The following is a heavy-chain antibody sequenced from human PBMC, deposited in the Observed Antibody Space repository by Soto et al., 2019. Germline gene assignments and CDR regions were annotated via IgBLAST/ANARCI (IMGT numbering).Heavy chain of an antibody. V-gene: IGHV3-30*03. CDR2: ISYDGNNK. CDR1: GFVSNDYD. J-gene: IGHJ5*02. D-gene: IGHD2-21*01. CDR3: SRGIKGGLDA. Sequence: QVQLAETGGGVVQPGRSLRLYCATSGFVSNDYDIHWVRQAPGKGLAWLASISYDGNNKYYADSVKGRFTISRDNSKNTLSLQINSLGAEDTAIYYCSRGIKGGLDAWGPGTLVTVSS.